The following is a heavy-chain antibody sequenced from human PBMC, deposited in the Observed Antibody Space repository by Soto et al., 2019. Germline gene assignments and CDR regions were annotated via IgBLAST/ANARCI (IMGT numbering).Heavy chain of an antibody. CDR3: AKTYLVVVGNWFDP. J-gene: IGHJ5*02. D-gene: IGHD3-22*01. CDR1: GYSSSSGYY. Sequence: SETLSLTCVVSGYSSSSGYYWAWVRQPPGKELEWIGSIYHSGKTYYKPSLRSRVTVSVDTSKNQFSMKLISVPAADTAVYYCAKTYLVVVGNWFDPWGQGTLVTVSS. CDR2: IYHSGKT. V-gene: IGHV4-38-2*01.